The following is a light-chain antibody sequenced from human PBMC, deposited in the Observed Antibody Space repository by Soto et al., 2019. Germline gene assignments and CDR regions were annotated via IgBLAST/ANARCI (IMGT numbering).Light chain of an antibody. V-gene: IGKV3-20*01. Sequence: EIVLTQSPGTLYLSPGERATLSCRASQSVSNNYLAWYQQKPGQAPRLLIYGASNRATGIPDRFSGSGSGTVFTLTISRLEPEDFAVYYCQQYGSSGTFGQGTKVDIK. CDR1: QSVSNNY. CDR3: QQYGSSGT. J-gene: IGKJ1*01. CDR2: GAS.